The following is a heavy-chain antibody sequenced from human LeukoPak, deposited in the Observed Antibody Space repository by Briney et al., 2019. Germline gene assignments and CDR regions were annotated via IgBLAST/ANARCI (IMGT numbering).Heavy chain of an antibody. CDR1: GFTFSSYW. D-gene: IGHD1-26*01. V-gene: IGHV3-7*01. CDR3: ARGSSAGASLRHDY. J-gene: IGHJ4*02. Sequence: GGSQRLSCSASGFTFSSYWMSWVRQAPGKGLEWVANIKQDGSEENFVDSVKGRFTISRDNAKKSLYLQMNSLRAEDTAVYYCARGSSAGASLRHDYWGQGTLVTVSS. CDR2: IKQDGSEE.